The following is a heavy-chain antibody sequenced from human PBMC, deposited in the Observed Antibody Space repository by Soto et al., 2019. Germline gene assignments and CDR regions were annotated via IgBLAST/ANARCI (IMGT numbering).Heavy chain of an antibody. CDR3: ARDRQHTYGNCFDP. D-gene: IGHD4-17*01. V-gene: IGHV4-59*01. J-gene: IGHJ5*02. CDR1: GGSISTYY. CDR2: VYNSGST. Sequence: SLTCTVSGGSISTYYWSWIRQPPGKGLEWIGYVYNSGSTKYNPSLKSRVTIWESTSKNQVSLRLTSVTAADTAVYYCARDRQHTYGNCFDPWGQGTLVTSPQ.